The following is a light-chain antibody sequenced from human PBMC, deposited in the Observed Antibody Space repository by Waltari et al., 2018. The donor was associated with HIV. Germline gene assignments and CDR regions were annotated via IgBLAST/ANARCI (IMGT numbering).Light chain of an antibody. CDR2: AAS. CDR3: LQHNSYPLIT. Sequence: DIQMTQSPSSLSASVGDRVTVTCRASQGVRNELAWFQHKPGQAPQRLIYAASHLQSGVPSRFSGSGSETYFTLTITDLQPEDSATYFCLQHNSYPLITFGQGTRLEI. CDR1: QGVRNE. J-gene: IGKJ5*01. V-gene: IGKV1-17*02.